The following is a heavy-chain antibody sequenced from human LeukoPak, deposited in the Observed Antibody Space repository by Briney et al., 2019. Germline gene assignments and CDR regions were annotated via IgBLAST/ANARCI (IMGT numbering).Heavy chain of an antibody. CDR2: INPNSGGT. J-gene: IGHJ6*02. D-gene: IGHD2-2*01. CDR3: ARERAYCSSTSRYENGMDV. V-gene: IGHV1-2*02. Sequence: ASVKVSCKASGYTFTGYYMHWVRQAPGQGLDGMGGINPNSGGTNYAQKFQGRVTMTRDTSISTAYMELSRLRSDDTAVYYCARERAYCSSTSRYENGMDVWGQGTTVTVSS. CDR1: GYTFTGYY.